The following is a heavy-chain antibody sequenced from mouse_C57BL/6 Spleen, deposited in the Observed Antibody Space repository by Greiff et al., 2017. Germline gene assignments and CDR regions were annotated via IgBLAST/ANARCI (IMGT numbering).Heavy chain of an antibody. CDR1: GYTFTSYW. Sequence: VQLQQPGAELVKPGASVKLSCKASGYTFTSYWMHWVKQRPGQGLEWIGMIQPNSGSTNYNGKFKSKATLTVDKSSSTAYMQLSSLTSEDSAVYYCARYGNYSSWFAYWGKGTLVTVSA. CDR3: ARYGNYSSWFAY. J-gene: IGHJ3*01. V-gene: IGHV1-64*01. D-gene: IGHD2-1*01. CDR2: IQPNSGST.